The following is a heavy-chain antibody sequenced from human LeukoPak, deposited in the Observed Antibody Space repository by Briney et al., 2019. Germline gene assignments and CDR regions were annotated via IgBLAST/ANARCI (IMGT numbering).Heavy chain of an antibody. J-gene: IGHJ4*02. CDR2: TNPNSGNT. CDR1: GYTFTSYG. D-gene: IGHD4-17*01. CDR3: ASFTVTDY. V-gene: IGHV1-8*02. Sequence: GASVKVSCKASGYTFTSYGISWVRQAPGQGLEWMGWTNPNSGNTGYAQKFQGRVTMTRNTSISTAYMELSSLRSEDTAVYYCASFTVTDYWGQGTLVTVSS.